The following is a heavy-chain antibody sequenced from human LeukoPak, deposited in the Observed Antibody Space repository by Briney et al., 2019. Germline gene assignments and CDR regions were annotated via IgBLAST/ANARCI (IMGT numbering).Heavy chain of an antibody. Sequence: GGSLRLSCAASGFTFSNAWMSWVRQAPGKGLEWFGRIKRKTDGGTTDYAATVKGRFTISRDDSKNTLYLQMNSLKTEDTAVYYCVRFLEPPHYMDVWGKGTTVTVSS. CDR3: VRFLEPPHYMDV. V-gene: IGHV3-15*01. D-gene: IGHD3-3*01. CDR1: GFTFSNAW. CDR2: IKRKTDGGTT. J-gene: IGHJ6*03.